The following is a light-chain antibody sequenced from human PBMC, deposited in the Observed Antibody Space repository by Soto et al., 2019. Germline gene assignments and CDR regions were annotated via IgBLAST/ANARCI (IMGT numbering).Light chain of an antibody. CDR3: QRFNRWPLS. CDR1: QSVGST. J-gene: IGKJ4*01. Sequence: ELVLSQSAAALSVPRRESAXLSXLASQSVGSTLNWYQQRPGQAPRLIIYGTSIWATGIPARFSGSGSGTEFTLTIASLQSEDSGVYYCQRFNRWPLSFGGGTKVDIK. V-gene: IGKV3-15*01. CDR2: GTS.